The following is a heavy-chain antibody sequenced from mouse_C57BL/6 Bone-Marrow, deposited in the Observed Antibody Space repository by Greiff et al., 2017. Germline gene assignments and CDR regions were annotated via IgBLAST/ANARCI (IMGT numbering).Heavy chain of an antibody. CDR1: GFTFSSYG. Sequence: EVKLMESGGDLVKPGGSLKLSCAASGFTFSSYGMSWVRQTPDKRLEWVATISSGGSYTYYPDSVKGRFTIARDNAKNTLYPQMGSLKSEDTAMYFCARSYYYGSILYLDYWGQGTSLTVSS. CDR2: ISSGGSYT. D-gene: IGHD1-1*01. CDR3: ARSYYYGSILYLDY. V-gene: IGHV5-6*01. J-gene: IGHJ2*02.